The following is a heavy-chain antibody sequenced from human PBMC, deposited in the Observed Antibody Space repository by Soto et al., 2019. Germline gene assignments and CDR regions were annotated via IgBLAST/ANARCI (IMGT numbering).Heavy chain of an antibody. D-gene: IGHD3-10*01. J-gene: IGHJ4*02. CDR3: ASQVPAPYGSGSYFDY. CDR2: IYYSGST. CDR1: GGSIGSSY. Sequence: QVQLQESGPGLVKPSETLSLTCTVSGGSIGSSYWSWIRQPPGKRLEWIGYIYYSGSTNYNPSLKSRVSISIDTSKNPVSLKLTSVTAADTAVYYCASQVPAPYGSGSYFDYWGQGTLVTVSS. V-gene: IGHV4-59*08.